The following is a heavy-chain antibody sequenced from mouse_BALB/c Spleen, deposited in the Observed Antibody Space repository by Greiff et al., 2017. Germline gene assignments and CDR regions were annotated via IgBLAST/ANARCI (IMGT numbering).Heavy chain of an antibody. CDR3: ARDVDYDGFAY. V-gene: IGHV7-3*02. Sequence: EVKLMESGGGLVQPGGSLRLSCATSGFTFTDYYMSWVRQPPGKALEWLGFIRNKANGYTTEYSASVKGRFTISRDNSQSILYLQMNTLRAEDSATYDCARDVDYDGFAYWGQGTLVTVSA. CDR2: IRNKANGYTT. D-gene: IGHD2-4*01. CDR1: GFTFTDYY. J-gene: IGHJ3*01.